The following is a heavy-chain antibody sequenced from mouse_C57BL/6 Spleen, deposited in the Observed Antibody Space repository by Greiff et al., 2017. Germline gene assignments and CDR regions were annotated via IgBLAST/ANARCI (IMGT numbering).Heavy chain of an antibody. CDR2: IHPNSGST. Sequence: QVQLQQPGAELVKPGASVKLSCKASGYTFTSYWMHWVKQRPGQGLEWIGMIHPNSGSTNYNEKFKSKATLTVDKSSSTAYMQLSSLTSEDSAVYYCARERDLGRYYFDYWGQSTTLTVSS. CDR1: GYTFTSYW. J-gene: IGHJ2*01. CDR3: ARERDLGRYYFDY. V-gene: IGHV1-64*01. D-gene: IGHD4-1*01.